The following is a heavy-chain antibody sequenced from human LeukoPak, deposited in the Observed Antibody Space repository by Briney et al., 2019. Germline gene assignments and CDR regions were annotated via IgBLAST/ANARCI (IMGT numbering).Heavy chain of an antibody. CDR2: IYHSGST. D-gene: IGHD3-22*01. J-gene: IGHJ4*02. V-gene: IGHV4-38-2*02. CDR1: GYSISSGYY. Sequence: PSETLSLTCTVSGYSISSGYYWGWIRQPPGKGLEWIGSIYHSGSTYYTPSLKSRVTISVDTSKNQFSLKLSSVTAADTAVYYCARDPPYYYDSSGDRFDYWGQGTLVTVSS. CDR3: ARDPPYYYDSSGDRFDY.